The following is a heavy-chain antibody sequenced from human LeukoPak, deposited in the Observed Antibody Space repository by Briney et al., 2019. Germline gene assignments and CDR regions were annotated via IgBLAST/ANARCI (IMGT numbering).Heavy chain of an antibody. D-gene: IGHD2-2*01. Sequence: GESLKISCETSGYSFTTYWIGWVRQRPGTGLEWVGAIYPDDSDTRYSPSFQGQVTISVDKSINTAYLEWNSLQASDTGMYYCARQGWSGTSWHTIDSWGRGTLVTVSS. V-gene: IGHV5-51*01. CDR1: GYSFTTYW. CDR3: ARQGWSGTSWHTIDS. CDR2: IYPDDSDT. J-gene: IGHJ4*02.